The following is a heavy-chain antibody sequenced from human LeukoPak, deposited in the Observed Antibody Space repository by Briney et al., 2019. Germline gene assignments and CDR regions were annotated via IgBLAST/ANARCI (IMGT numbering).Heavy chain of an antibody. Sequence: PSETLSLTCTDSGGSINTYYWSWIRQPPGKGLEWIGYIYNSGSSGSTNSNPSLKGRVTISVDTSKNQFSLKLSSVTAADTAVYYCARYYYDSGTNYNFFDYWGQGTLVTVSS. CDR1: GGSINTYY. J-gene: IGHJ4*02. CDR2: IYNSGSSGST. D-gene: IGHD3-10*01. CDR3: ARYYYDSGTNYNFFDY. V-gene: IGHV4-59*01.